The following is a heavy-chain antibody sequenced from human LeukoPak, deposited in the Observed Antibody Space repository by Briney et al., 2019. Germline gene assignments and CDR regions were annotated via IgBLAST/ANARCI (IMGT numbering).Heavy chain of an antibody. Sequence: GGSLRLSCAASGFTFSSYSMNWVRQAPGKGLEWVSSISSSSYIYYADSVKGRFTISRDNAKNSLYLQMNSLRAEDTAVYYCAEGTYYYYGMDIWGKGTTVTVSS. V-gene: IGHV3-21*01. J-gene: IGHJ6*04. CDR1: GFTFSSYS. CDR3: AEGTYYYYGMDI. CDR2: ISSSSYI.